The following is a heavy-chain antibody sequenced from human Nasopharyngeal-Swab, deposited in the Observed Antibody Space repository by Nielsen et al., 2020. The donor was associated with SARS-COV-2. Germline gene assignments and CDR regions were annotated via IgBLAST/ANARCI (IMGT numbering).Heavy chain of an antibody. CDR1: GYTFTSYY. V-gene: IGHV1-46*01. CDR3: AKGNYEDWFDP. CDR2: INPSGGST. Sequence: ASVKVSCKASGYTFTSYYMHWVRPAPGQGLEWMGIINPSGGSTSYAQKFQGRVTMTRDTSTSTVYMELSSLRSEDTAVYCCAKGNYEDWFDPWGQGTLVTVSS. D-gene: IGHD4-11*01. J-gene: IGHJ5*02.